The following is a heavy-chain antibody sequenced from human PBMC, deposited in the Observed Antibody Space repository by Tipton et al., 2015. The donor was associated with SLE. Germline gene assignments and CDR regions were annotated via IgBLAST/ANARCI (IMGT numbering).Heavy chain of an antibody. D-gene: IGHD7-27*01. J-gene: IGHJ4*02. Sequence: TLSLTCTVSGGSISSHYWSWIRQPAGKGLEWIGRIYTSGSTNYNPSLKSRVTISVDTSKNQFSLKLTSVIAADTAVYYCARDIEAPGDFLYFDYWGQGILVTVSS. CDR1: GGSISSHY. CDR2: IYTSGST. V-gene: IGHV4-4*07. CDR3: ARDIEAPGDFLYFDY.